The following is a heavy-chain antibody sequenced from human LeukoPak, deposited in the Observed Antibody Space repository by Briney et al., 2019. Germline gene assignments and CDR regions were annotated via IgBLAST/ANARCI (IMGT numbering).Heavy chain of an antibody. CDR1: GGSFSGYY. Sequence: SETLSHTCAVYGGSFSGYYWSWIRQPPGKGLEWIGEINHSGSTNYNPSLKSRVTISVDTSKNQFSLKLSSVTAADTAVYYCASTGARVVAATFDYWGQGTLVTVSS. CDR3: ASTGARVVAATFDY. CDR2: INHSGST. D-gene: IGHD2-15*01. V-gene: IGHV4-34*01. J-gene: IGHJ4*02.